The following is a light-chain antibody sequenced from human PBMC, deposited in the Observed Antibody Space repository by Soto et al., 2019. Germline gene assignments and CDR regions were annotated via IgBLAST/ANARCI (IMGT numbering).Light chain of an antibody. J-gene: IGKJ4*01. CDR1: QSISSN. CDR2: GAS. Sequence: EIVMTQSPATLSVSPGERATLSCRASQSISSNLAWYQQKPGQAPRLLIHGASTRATDIPARFSGSGSGTEFTLTISSLQSEDFAVYSCQQYNNWPGTFGGGTKVEIK. V-gene: IGKV3-15*01. CDR3: QQYNNWPGT.